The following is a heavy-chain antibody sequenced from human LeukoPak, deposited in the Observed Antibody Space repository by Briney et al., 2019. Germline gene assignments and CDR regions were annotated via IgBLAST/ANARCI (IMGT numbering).Heavy chain of an antibody. CDR2: IYYSGST. CDR1: GGSISSHY. D-gene: IGHD3-3*01. CDR3: AREMRITIFGVVTNNWFDP. V-gene: IGHV4-59*11. J-gene: IGHJ5*02. Sequence: LETLSLTCTVSGGSISSHYWSWIRQPPGKGLEWIGHIYYSGSTNYNPSLKSRVTISVDTSKNQFSLKLSSVTAADTAVYYCAREMRITIFGVVTNNWFDPWGQGTLVTVSS.